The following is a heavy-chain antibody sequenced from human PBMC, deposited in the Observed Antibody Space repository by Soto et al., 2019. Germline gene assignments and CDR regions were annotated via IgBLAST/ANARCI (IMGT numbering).Heavy chain of an antibody. V-gene: IGHV3-21*01. CDR2: ISSASSET. CDR3: PRVAY. Sequence: PGESLKISCEASGFTFSRVSMNWVRQVPGKGLEWVASISSASSETWYSDSVKGRFIISRDNAQNSLFLQMNTLRPDDSAIYYCPRVAYWGPGTQVTVSS. CDR1: GFTFSRVS. J-gene: IGHJ4*02.